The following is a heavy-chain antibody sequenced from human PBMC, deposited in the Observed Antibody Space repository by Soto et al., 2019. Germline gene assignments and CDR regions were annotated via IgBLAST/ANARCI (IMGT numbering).Heavy chain of an antibody. CDR2: IIPICGTA. D-gene: IGHD6-13*01. Sequence: QVQLVQSGAEVKKPGSSVKVSCKASGGTFSSYAISWVRQAPGQGLEWMGGIIPICGTANYAQKFQGRVTITADESTSTAYMELSSLRSEDTAVHYCARDQLAAAGRGWFDPWGQGTLVTVSS. V-gene: IGHV1-69*01. CDR1: GGTFSSYA. CDR3: ARDQLAAAGRGWFDP. J-gene: IGHJ5*02.